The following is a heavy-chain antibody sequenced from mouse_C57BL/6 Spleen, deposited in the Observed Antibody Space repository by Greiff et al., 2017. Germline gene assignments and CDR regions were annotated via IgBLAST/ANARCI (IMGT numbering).Heavy chain of an antibody. CDR2: ISGGGGNT. D-gene: IGHD3-3*01. J-gene: IGHJ3*01. CDR1: GFTFSSYT. Sequence: EVQLVESGGGLVKPGGSLKLSCAASGFTFSSYTMSWVRQTPEKRLEWVATISGGGGNTYYPDSVKGRFTISRDYAKNTLYLQLSSLRSEDTALYYSARQGTAPLAYWDQGTLVTFSA. CDR3: ARQGTAPLAY. V-gene: IGHV5-9*01.